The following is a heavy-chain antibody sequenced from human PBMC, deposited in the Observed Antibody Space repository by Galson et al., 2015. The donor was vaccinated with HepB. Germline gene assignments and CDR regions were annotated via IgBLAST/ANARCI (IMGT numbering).Heavy chain of an antibody. Sequence: SLRLSCAASGFTFSSYWMSWVRQAPGKGLEWVANIKQDGSEKYYVDSVKGRFTISRDNAKNSLYLQMNSLRAEDTAVYYCARTVGSSWYPSYFDYWGQGTLVTVSS. J-gene: IGHJ4*02. V-gene: IGHV3-7*03. CDR3: ARTVGSSWYPSYFDY. CDR2: IKQDGSEK. D-gene: IGHD6-13*01. CDR1: GFTFSSYW.